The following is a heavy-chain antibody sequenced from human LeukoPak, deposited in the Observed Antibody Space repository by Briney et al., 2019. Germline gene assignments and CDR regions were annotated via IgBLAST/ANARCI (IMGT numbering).Heavy chain of an antibody. CDR3: ARSGSYGLFDY. Sequence: GGSLRLSCAASGFSFSSYWMTWVRQAPGKGLEWVANIKQDGSEKYYVDSVKGRFTISRDNAKNSLYLQMNSLRAEDTAVYYCARSGSYGLFDYWGQGTLVTVPS. CDR1: GFSFSSYW. D-gene: IGHD1-26*01. J-gene: IGHJ4*02. V-gene: IGHV3-7*01. CDR2: IKQDGSEK.